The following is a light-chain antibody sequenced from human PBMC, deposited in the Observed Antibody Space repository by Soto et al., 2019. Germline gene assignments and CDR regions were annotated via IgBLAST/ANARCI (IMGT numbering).Light chain of an antibody. J-gene: IGLJ1*01. CDR2: DVN. Sequence: SALTQPASVSGSPGQSITISCTGASSDVGGYNYVSWYQQRPDVAPKLMIYDVNNRPSGVSNRFSGSKSGNTASLTISGLQAEDEADYYCSSYTSSITYVFGTGTKVTVL. V-gene: IGLV2-14*01. CDR1: SSDVGGYNY. CDR3: SSYTSSITYV.